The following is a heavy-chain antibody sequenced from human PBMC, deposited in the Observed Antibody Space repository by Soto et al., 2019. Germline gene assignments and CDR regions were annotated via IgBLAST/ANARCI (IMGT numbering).Heavy chain of an antibody. CDR3: ARAGSGYSFDY. V-gene: IGHV4-59*02. D-gene: IGHD3-22*01. CDR1: GGSVSSYY. J-gene: IGHJ4*02. Sequence: VQLQESGPGLVWPSETLSLTCTVSGGSVSSYYWSWIRQSPGKGLEWIGYISYSGSTNYNPSLKSRVTMSLDTSKNQFSLRLSSVTAADTAVYYCARAGSGYSFDYWGQGTLVTVSS. CDR2: ISYSGST.